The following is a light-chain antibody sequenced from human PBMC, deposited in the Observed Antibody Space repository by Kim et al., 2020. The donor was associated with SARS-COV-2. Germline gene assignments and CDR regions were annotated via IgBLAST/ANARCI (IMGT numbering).Light chain of an antibody. CDR1: STTVGAAYD. CDR3: QSYDNSLSAVV. Sequence: RVTTACTGSSTTVGAAYDVQWYQQLPGTAPKLLIYGNSNRPSGVPDRFSGSKSGTSASLAITGLRSEDEADYYCQSYDNSLSAVVFGGGTQLTVL. CDR2: GNS. V-gene: IGLV1-40*01. J-gene: IGLJ2*01.